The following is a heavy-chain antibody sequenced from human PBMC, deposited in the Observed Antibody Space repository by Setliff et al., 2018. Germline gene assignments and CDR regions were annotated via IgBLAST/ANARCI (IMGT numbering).Heavy chain of an antibody. V-gene: IGHV2-5*02. J-gene: IGHJ5*02. D-gene: IGHD6-13*01. Sequence: SGPTLVNPTQTLTLTCSFSGFSLSSNGVGVGWIRQPPGKAPEWLGIIYWDDDKRYSPSLKHRLPITKDTSRSQVILTMTNVEPGDTATYFCAHRPLYANWYRGNDLFDPWGQGTLVTVSS. CDR2: IYWDDDK. CDR3: AHRPLYANWYRGNDLFDP. CDR1: GFSLSSNGVG.